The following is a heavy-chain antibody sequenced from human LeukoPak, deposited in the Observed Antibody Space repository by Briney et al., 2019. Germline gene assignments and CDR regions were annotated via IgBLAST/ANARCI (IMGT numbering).Heavy chain of an antibody. CDR3: ARDRGGYCSGGSCYAEGSEFDY. Sequence: ASVKVSCEASGYTFTNYGFTWVRQAPGQGLEWMGGIIPIFGTANYAQKFQGRVTITADESTSTAYMELSSLRSEDTAVYYCARDRGGYCSGGSCYAEGSEFDYWGQGTLVTVSS. J-gene: IGHJ4*02. V-gene: IGHV1-69*13. D-gene: IGHD2-15*01. CDR2: IIPIFGTA. CDR1: GYTFTNYG.